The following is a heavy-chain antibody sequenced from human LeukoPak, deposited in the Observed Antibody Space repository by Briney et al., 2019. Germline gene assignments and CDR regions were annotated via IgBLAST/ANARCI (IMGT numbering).Heavy chain of an antibody. J-gene: IGHJ4*02. CDR2: IYPRDGST. CDR1: GYSFTSNY. CDR3: ARDQEAFDY. V-gene: IGHV1-46*01. Sequence: ASVKVSCKASGYSFTSNYIHWVRQAPGQGLEWMGMIYPRDGSTSYAQKFQGRVTVTRDTSTSTVHMELSGLKSEDTAVYYCARDQEAFDYWGQGTLVTVSS.